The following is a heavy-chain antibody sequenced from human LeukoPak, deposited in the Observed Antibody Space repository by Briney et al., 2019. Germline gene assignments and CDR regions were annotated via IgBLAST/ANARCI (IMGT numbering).Heavy chain of an antibody. CDR2: ISYDGSNK. V-gene: IGHV3-30*18. CDR3: AKDSTAYYYGMDG. Sequence: GGSLRLSCAASGFTFSSYGMHWVRQAPGKGLEWVAVISYDGSNKYYADSVKGRFTISRDNSKNTLYLQMNSLRAEDTAVYYCAKDSTAYYYGMDGWGQGTTVTVSS. CDR1: GFTFSSYG. D-gene: IGHD2-21*02. J-gene: IGHJ6*02.